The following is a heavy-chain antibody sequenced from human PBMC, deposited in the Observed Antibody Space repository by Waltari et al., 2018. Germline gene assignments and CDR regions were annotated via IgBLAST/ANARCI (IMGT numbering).Heavy chain of an antibody. CDR3: ARGRYCSGGSCT. V-gene: IGHV7-4-1*02. Sequence: QVQLVHSGSELKTPVASVKVSCKASGYTFTSCAMTRLRQSPGKGLEWMGWINTNTGNTTYAQGFTGRFVFSLDTSVSTAYLQISSLKAEDTAVYYCARGRYCSGGSCTWGQGTLVTVSS. D-gene: IGHD2-15*01. J-gene: IGHJ4*02. CDR1: GYTFTSCA. CDR2: INTNTGNT.